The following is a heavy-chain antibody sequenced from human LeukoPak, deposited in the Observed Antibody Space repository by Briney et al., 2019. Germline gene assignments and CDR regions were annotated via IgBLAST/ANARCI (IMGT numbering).Heavy chain of an antibody. CDR2: IKQDGSEK. CDR1: GFTFSNYW. V-gene: IGHV3-7*01. D-gene: IGHD1-1*01. Sequence: GGSLRLSCAASGFTFSNYWMSWVRQAPGKGPECVANIKQDGSEKYYVDSVKGRFTISRDNAKNSLYLQMNSLRAEDTAVYYCASGSWNWGQGTLVTVSS. CDR3: ASGSWN. J-gene: IGHJ4*02.